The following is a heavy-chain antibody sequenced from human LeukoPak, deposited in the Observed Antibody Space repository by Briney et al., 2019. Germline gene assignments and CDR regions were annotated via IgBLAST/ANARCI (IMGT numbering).Heavy chain of an antibody. D-gene: IGHD2-21*01. Sequence: SVKVSYKASGGTFSSYAISWVRQAPGQGLEWMGGIIPIFGTANYAQKFQGRVTNTADESTSTAYMELSSLRSEDTAVYYCVRNVVGSDPLGGYWGQGTLVTVSS. CDR2: IIPIFGTA. CDR3: VRNVVGSDPLGGY. CDR1: GGTFSSYA. V-gene: IGHV1-69*01. J-gene: IGHJ4*02.